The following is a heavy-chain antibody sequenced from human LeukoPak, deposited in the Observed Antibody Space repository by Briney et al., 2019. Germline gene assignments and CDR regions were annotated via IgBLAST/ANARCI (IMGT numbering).Heavy chain of an antibody. CDR3: AKGTLKYYFDY. Sequence: PGGSLRLSCAASGFTFSTYAMNWVRQAPGKGLEWVSIISGSGGSTYYADSLKGRFTISGDNSKNTLYLQMNSLRAEDTAVYYCAKGTLKYYFDYWGQGTLVTVSS. CDR1: GFTFSTYA. CDR2: ISGSGGST. J-gene: IGHJ4*02. V-gene: IGHV3-23*01.